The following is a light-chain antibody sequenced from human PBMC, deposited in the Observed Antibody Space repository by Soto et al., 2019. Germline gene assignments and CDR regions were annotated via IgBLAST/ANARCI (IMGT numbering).Light chain of an antibody. J-gene: IGKJ4*01. V-gene: IGKV3-15*01. CDR2: GAS. CDR3: QQYDNWPLT. Sequence: EVLMTQYPTTLSLSPGERATLSCRASQSVSSNLAWYQQKPGQAPRFLIYGASTRATGIPARFSGSGSGTEFTLTISSLQSEDFAVYYCQQYDNWPLTFGGGTKVDIK. CDR1: QSVSSN.